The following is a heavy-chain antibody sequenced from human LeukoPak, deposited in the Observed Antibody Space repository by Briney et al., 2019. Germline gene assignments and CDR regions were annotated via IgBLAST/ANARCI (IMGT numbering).Heavy chain of an antibody. D-gene: IGHD3-10*01. CDR2: ISYDGSNK. CDR3: ATSGGEIGESFNVYYFDY. J-gene: IGHJ4*02. CDR1: GFTFNTYG. Sequence: GGSLRLSCAASGFTFNTYGMHWVRRAPGRGLEWVAVISYDGSNKYYADSVKGRFTISRDNSKNTLFLQMNSLRAEDTAVYYCATSGGEIGESFNVYYFDYWGQGTLVTVSS. V-gene: IGHV3-30*03.